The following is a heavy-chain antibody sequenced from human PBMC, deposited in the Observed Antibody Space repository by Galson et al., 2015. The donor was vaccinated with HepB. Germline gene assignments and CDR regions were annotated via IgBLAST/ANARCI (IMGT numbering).Heavy chain of an antibody. CDR2: IVVGSGNT. J-gene: IGHJ4*02. V-gene: IGHV1-58*01. Sequence: SVKVSCKASGFTFTSSAVQWVRQARGQRLEWIGWIVVGSGNTNYAQKFQERVTITRDMSTSTAYMELSSLRSEDTAVYYCAAAYYGSGSYYSPPFDYWGQGTLVTVSS. D-gene: IGHD3-10*01. CDR3: AAAYYGSGSYYSPPFDY. CDR1: GFTFTSSA.